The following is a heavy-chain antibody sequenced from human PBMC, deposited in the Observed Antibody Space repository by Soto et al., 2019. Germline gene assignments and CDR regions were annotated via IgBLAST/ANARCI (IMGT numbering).Heavy chain of an antibody. V-gene: IGHV3-21*01. J-gene: IGHJ4*02. CDR3: ARVALMTTVTTGCDY. CDR2: ISSSSSYI. CDR1: GFTFSSYS. Sequence: GGSLRLSCAASGFTFSSYSMNWVRQAPGKGLEWVSSISSSSSYIYYADSVKGRFTISRDNAKNSLYLQMNSLRAEDTAVYYCARVALMTTVTTGCDYWGQGTLVTVSS. D-gene: IGHD4-4*01.